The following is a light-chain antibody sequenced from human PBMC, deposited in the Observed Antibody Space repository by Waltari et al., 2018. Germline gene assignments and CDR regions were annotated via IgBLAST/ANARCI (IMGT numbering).Light chain of an antibody. CDR2: DVN. Sequence: YQQHPGKAPQLIIYDVNKRPSGVSHRFSASKSGNTASLTIFGLQAEDEADYYCISYTSTTTYVVVGGGTKLTVL. CDR3: ISYTSTTTYVV. V-gene: IGLV2-14*03. J-gene: IGLJ2*01.